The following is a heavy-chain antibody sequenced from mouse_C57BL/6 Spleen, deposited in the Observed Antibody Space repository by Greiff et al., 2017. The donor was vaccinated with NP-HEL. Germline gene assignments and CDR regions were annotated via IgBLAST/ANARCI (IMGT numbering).Heavy chain of an antibody. Sequence: EVHLVESGEGLVKPGGSLKLSCAASGFTFSSYAMSWVRQTPEKRLEWVAYISSGGDYIYYADTVKGRFTISRDNARNTLYLQMSSLKSEDTAMYYCTRDEDDYYWYFDVWGTGTTVTVSS. CDR3: TRDEDDYYWYFDV. J-gene: IGHJ1*03. V-gene: IGHV5-9-1*02. CDR2: ISSGGDYI. CDR1: GFTFSSYA. D-gene: IGHD2-4*01.